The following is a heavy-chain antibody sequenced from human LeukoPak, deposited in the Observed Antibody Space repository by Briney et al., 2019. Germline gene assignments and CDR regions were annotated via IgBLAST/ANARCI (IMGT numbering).Heavy chain of an antibody. CDR1: GFAFSDYY. CDR2: IYSGGST. Sequence: GGSLRLSCAASGFAFSDYYMSWIRQAPGKGLEWVSVIYSGGSTYYADSVKGRFTISRDNSKSTLYIQMNSLRAEDTAVYYCARAKPKNMVRGLIMRRESRYYFDYWGQGTLVTVSS. J-gene: IGHJ4*02. V-gene: IGHV3-53*01. CDR3: ARAKPKNMVRGLIMRRESRYYFDY. D-gene: IGHD3-10*01.